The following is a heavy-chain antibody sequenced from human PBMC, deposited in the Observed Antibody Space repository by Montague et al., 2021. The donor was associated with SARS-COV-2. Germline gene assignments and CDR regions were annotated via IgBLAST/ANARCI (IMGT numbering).Heavy chain of an antibody. CDR3: ARDRYGGYSGLFEY. D-gene: IGHD5-12*01. V-gene: IGHV3-30*04. Sequence: SLRLSCAASGFTFSSFAMHWVRQAPGKGMEWVAVISYDGINKYYADSVKGRLTISRDNSKNTVYLQMNSLRAEDTAVYYCARDRYGGYSGLFEYWGQGTLVTVSS. CDR2: ISYDGINK. J-gene: IGHJ4*02. CDR1: GFTFSSFA.